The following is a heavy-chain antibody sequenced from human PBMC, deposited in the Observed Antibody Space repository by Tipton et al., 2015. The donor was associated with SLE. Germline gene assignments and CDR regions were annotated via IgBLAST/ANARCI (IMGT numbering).Heavy chain of an antibody. CDR2: IRNDGSNK. Sequence: SLRLSCAASGXXXXSYGXXXXRQAPAKGLEWVAFIRNDGSNKCYADTVKGRFSIYRDNAKNSLALQKNSLRADETAVYYCATGPKYYHYGMDVWGQGNT. CDR1: GXXXXSYG. J-gene: IGHJ6*02. V-gene: IGHV3-30*02. CDR3: ATGPKYYHYGMDV.